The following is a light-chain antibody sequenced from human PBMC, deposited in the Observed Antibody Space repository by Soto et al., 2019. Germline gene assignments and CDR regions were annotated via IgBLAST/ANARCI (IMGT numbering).Light chain of an antibody. J-gene: IGKJ1*01. CDR2: DAS. CDR1: QSISAW. Sequence: DIQMTQSPSILSASVGDRVTITCRASQSISAWLAWYRQKPGKAPNLLIYDASSLESGVPSRFSGSGSGTEFTLTIDSLQPDDFATYYCHHYNSYPRTFGQGTKVDVK. CDR3: HHYNSYPRT. V-gene: IGKV1-5*01.